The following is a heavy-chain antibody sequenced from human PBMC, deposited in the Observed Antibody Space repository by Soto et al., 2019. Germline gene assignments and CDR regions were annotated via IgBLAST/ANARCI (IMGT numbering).Heavy chain of an antibody. J-gene: IGHJ4*02. D-gene: IGHD3-10*01. Sequence: GSLRLSCAASGFTFSSYAMSWVRQAPGKGLEWVLAISGSGGSTYYADSVKGRFTISRDNSKNTLYLQMNSLRAEDTAVYYCVKGRVWSPNYFDYWGQGTLVTVSS. CDR2: ISGSGGST. V-gene: IGHV3-23*01. CDR3: VKGRVWSPNYFDY. CDR1: GFTFSSYA.